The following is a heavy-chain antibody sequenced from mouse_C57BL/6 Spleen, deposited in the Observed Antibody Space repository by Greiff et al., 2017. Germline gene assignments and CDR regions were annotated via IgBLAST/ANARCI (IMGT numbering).Heavy chain of an antibody. V-gene: IGHV5-12*01. Sequence: EVKLVESGGGLVQPGGSLKLSCAASGFTFSDYYMYWVRQTPGKRLEWVAYISNGGGSTYYPDTVQGRFTISRDNAKNTLYLQMSRLKSEDTAMYYGARHTPYYSNYNNAMDYWGQGTSVTVSS. CDR2: ISNGGGST. CDR3: ARHTPYYSNYNNAMDY. CDR1: GFTFSDYY. D-gene: IGHD2-5*01. J-gene: IGHJ4*01.